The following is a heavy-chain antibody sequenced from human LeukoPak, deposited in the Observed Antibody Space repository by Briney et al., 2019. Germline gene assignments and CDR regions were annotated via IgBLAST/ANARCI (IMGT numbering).Heavy chain of an antibody. CDR2: IWYDGSNK. CDR3: AKLHGAKHYYFDY. V-gene: IGHV3-33*06. Sequence: GGSLRLSCAASGFTFSSYGMYWVRQAPGKGLEWVAVIWYDGSNKYYADSVKGRFTISRDNSKNTLYLQMNSLRAEDTAVYYCAKLHGAKHYYFDYWGQGTLVTVSS. CDR1: GFTFSSYG. D-gene: IGHD4-17*01. J-gene: IGHJ4*02.